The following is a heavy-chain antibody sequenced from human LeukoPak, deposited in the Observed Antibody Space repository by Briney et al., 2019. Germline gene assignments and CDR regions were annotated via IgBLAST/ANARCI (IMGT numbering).Heavy chain of an antibody. CDR3: TTSSDYEGLFDY. CDR2: IKSITDGGTE. J-gene: IGHJ4*02. Sequence: GGSLRLSCAASGFTFSNVWMSWVRQAPGKGLEWVGRIKSITDGGTEDYAAPVRGRLTISRDDSKNTLYLQMNSLKTEDTAVYYCTTSSDYEGLFDYWGQGTLVTVSS. CDR1: GFTFSNVW. D-gene: IGHD5-12*01. V-gene: IGHV3-15*01.